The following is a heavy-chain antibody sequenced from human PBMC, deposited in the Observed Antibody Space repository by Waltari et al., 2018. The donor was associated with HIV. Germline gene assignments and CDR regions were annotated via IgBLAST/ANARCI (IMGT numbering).Heavy chain of an antibody. CDR1: VYTFTSYY. D-gene: IGHD6-19*01. CDR2: IDPSGGST. J-gene: IGHJ4*02. Sequence: QVQLVQSGSEVKKPGASVKVSCKASVYTFTSYYMHWVRQAPGQGLEWMGIIDPSGGSTSYAQKVQGIVTMTRDTSTSTVYMELSSLRSEDTAVYYCARGGAVAFDYWGQGTLVTVSS. V-gene: IGHV1-46*03. CDR3: ARGGAVAFDY.